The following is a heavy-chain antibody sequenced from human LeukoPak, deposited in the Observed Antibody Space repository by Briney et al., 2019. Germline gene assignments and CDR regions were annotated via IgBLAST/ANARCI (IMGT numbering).Heavy chain of an antibody. V-gene: IGHV1-2*02. J-gene: IGHJ4*02. CDR1: GYTFTDYY. CDR3: ARADPVDY. Sequence: ASVKVSCKASGYTFTDYYIHWVRQAPGQGLAWMGWVSSSTGDSKFAQRFQGRVTMTRDTSISTAYMELSRLRSDDTAVYYCARADPVDYWGQGTQVTVSS. CDR2: VSSSTGDS.